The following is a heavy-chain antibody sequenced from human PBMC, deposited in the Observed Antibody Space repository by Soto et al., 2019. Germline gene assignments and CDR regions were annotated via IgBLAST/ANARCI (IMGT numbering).Heavy chain of an antibody. D-gene: IGHD1-1*01. CDR1: GASISGFY. CDR2: IYATGTT. CDR3: VRDGTKTLRDWFDP. J-gene: IGHJ5*02. V-gene: IGHV4-4*07. Sequence: QVQLQESGPGLVKPSETLSLTCTVSGASISGFYWSWIRKSAGKGLEWIGRIYATGTTDYNPSLKSRVMVFVNTYKKQFSLKLRSVTAADTAVYYCVRDGTKTLRDWFDPWGQGISVTVSS.